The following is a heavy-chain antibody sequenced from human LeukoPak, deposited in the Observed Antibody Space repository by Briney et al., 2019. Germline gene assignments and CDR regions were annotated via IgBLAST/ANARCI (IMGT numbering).Heavy chain of an antibody. CDR3: ARDLLGWELHYFDY. CDR1: GFTFSTYN. V-gene: IGHV3-21*01. J-gene: IGHJ4*02. D-gene: IGHD1-26*01. Sequence: PGGSLRLSCAASGFTFSTYNMNWVRQAPGKGLEWVSSISGSSSYIYYADSVKGRFSISRDNAKNSLYLQMNSLRAEDTAVYYCARDLLGWELHYFDYWGQGTLVTVSS. CDR2: ISGSSSYI.